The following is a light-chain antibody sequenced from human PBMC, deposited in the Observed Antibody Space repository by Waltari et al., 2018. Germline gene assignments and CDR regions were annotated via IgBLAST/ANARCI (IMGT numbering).Light chain of an antibody. CDR1: QSISSY. J-gene: IGKJ1*01. Sequence: DIQMTQSPSSLSASVGDRVTITCRASQSISSYLTWYQKKPGTAPKLLIYAASSLQSGVPSRFSGSGSGTDFTLTISSLQPGDFATYYCQQSYAALWTFGHGTKVEI. CDR2: AAS. V-gene: IGKV1-39*01. CDR3: QQSYAALWT.